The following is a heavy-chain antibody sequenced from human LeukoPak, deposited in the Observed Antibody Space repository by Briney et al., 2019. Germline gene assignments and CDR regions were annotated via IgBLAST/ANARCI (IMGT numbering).Heavy chain of an antibody. CDR3: ARSQNYYGSGDY. Sequence: IPSETLSLTCTVSGDSVSNGNYYWSWLRQPPGKALGWIGYIYYTGSTYYNPSLEGRVTISVDTSRNQFSVKLSSVTAADTAVYYCARSQNYYGSGDYWSQGTLVTVSS. CDR1: GDSVSNGNYY. V-gene: IGHV4-61*01. J-gene: IGHJ4*02. CDR2: IYYTGST. D-gene: IGHD3-10*01.